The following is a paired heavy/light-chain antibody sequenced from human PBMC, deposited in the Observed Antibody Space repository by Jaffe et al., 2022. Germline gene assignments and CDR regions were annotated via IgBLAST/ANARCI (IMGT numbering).Heavy chain of an antibody. Sequence: EVQLVQSGAEVKKPGESLKISCKDSGYNFTSYWIAWVRQMPGKGLEWMGIIYPGDSDTIYSPSFQGQVTISADKSISTAYLQWSSLKASDTAMYYCVRLSNWGVDYWGQGTLVTVSS. CDR3: VRLSNWGVDY. V-gene: IGHV5-51*03. CDR2: IYPGDSDT. D-gene: IGHD7-27*01. J-gene: IGHJ4*02. CDR1: GYNFTSYW.
Light chain of an antibody. J-gene: IGLJ3*02. CDR3: SSYTSSTTPPV. CDR2: EVS. Sequence: QSALTQPASVSGSPGQSITISCTGTSSDVGGYNYVSWYQQHPGKAPKLMIYEVSNRPSGVSNRFSGSKSGNTASLTISGLQAEDEADYFCSSYTSSTTPPVFGGGTKLTVL. V-gene: IGLV2-14*01. CDR1: SSDVGGYNY.